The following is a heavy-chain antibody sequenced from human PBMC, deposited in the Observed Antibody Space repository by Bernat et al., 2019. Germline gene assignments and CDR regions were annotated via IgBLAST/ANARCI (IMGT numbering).Heavy chain of an antibody. D-gene: IGHD3-3*01. Sequence: EVQLVESGGGLVKPGGSLRLSCAASGFTFSSYSMNWVRQAPGKGLEWVSSISSSSSYIYYADPVKGRFTISRDNAKNSLYLQMNSLRAEDTAVYYCARDKYYDFWSGYFLPRIYWRQRTLVTLSS. J-gene: IGHJ4*02. CDR1: GFTFSSYS. CDR3: ARDKYYDFWSGYFLPRIY. CDR2: ISSSSSYI. V-gene: IGHV3-21*01.